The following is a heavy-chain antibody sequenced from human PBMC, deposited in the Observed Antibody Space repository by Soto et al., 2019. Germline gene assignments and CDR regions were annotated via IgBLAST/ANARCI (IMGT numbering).Heavy chain of an antibody. CDR1: GFTFINAW. Sequence: GGSLRLCCVASGFTFINAWMSWVRQAPGKGLEWVGRIKSETDGGTTDYAAPVKGRFTISRDDSKNMLYLQMNSLKIEDTAVYYCTTAPRRFGGPSWGQGTLVTVSS. CDR3: TTAPRRFGGPS. D-gene: IGHD3-10*01. J-gene: IGHJ5*02. V-gene: IGHV3-15*01. CDR2: IKSETDGGTT.